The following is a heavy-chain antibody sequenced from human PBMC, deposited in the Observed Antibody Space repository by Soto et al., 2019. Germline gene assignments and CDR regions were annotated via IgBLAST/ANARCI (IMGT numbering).Heavy chain of an antibody. V-gene: IGHV1-69*02. J-gene: IGHJ4*02. D-gene: IGHD3-10*01. CDR2: INPILSMS. CDR3: ATSYGSGYRAFDY. Sequence: QVQLVQSGAEVKRPGSSVKVSCKASGDTFAFHSINWVRQAPGLGLEWMGRINPILSMSNYAQRFQGRVTMTADKSTITAYMVLSSLRSEDTAIYYCATSYGSGYRAFDYWGQGALVTVSS. CDR1: GDTFAFHS.